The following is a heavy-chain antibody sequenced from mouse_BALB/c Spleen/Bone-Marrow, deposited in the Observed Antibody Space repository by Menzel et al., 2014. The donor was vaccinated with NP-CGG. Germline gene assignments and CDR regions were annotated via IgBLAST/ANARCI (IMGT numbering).Heavy chain of an antibody. CDR2: IKTKTNDYGT. D-gene: IGHD1-2*01. V-gene: IGHV10-1*02. CDR3: VRATAYYFDY. J-gene: IGHJ2*01. CDR1: GFTFNTYA. Sequence: EVKLMDSGGGLVQPVGSLKLSCVASGFTFNTYAMNWVRQAPGKGLEWVARIKTKTNDYGTFYADSVKDRFTISRDDSQNMLYLQTNNLKTEDTAMYYCVRATAYYFDYWGQGTTLTVSS.